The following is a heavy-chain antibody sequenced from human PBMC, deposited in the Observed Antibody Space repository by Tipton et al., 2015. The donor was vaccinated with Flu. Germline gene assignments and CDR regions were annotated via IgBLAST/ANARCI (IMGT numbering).Heavy chain of an antibody. V-gene: IGHV3-23*01. D-gene: IGHD6-19*01. J-gene: IGHJ6*02. Sequence: SLRLSCATSGITLSTFAMSWVRQAPGKGLEWVSIISGNGDSKYFADAVKGRFDISRDNSKDTVYLHMNRLRADDTAVYYCAPTPGAVADNAGYYYEMEVRGQGTPVTVSS. CDR3: APTPGAVADNAGYYYEMEV. CDR2: ISGNGDSK. CDR1: GITLSTFA.